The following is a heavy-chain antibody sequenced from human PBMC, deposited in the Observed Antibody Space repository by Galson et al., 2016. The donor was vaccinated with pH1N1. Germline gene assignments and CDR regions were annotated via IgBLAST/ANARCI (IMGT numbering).Heavy chain of an antibody. CDR1: GGAISTGSYY. CDR2: FSISGGT. Sequence: TLSLTCTVSGGAISTGSYYWGWVRQPAGKGLEWIGRFSISGGTNYNSSLRSRVTISFDTSKNQFSLELTSVTAADTAVYFCARDRVALTGIFDYWGQGALVTVSS. J-gene: IGHJ4*02. CDR3: ARDRVALTGIFDY. V-gene: IGHV4-61*02. D-gene: IGHD3-10*01.